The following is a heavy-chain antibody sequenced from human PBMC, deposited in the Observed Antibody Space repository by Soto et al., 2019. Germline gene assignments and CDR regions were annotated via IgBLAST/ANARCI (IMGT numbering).Heavy chain of an antibody. CDR1: RFSFANYW. CDR3: ARCIDDQASYGMDL. Sequence: GGSLRLSCAASRFSFANYWMSWVRQAPGKGLEWVAHIKEDGNEKSYADSVKGRFTISRDNAKKSVYLQMNSMRAEDTAVYYCARCIDDQASYGMDLWGQGTTVTVSS. J-gene: IGHJ6*02. CDR2: IKEDGNEK. V-gene: IGHV3-7*01.